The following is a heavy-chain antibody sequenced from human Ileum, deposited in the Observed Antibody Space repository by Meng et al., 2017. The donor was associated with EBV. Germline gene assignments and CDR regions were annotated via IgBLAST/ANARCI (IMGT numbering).Heavy chain of an antibody. CDR2: TYRWSRWYY. J-gene: IGHJ5*02. CDR3: ATSRIAKFDR. V-gene: IGHV6-1*01. CDR1: GYSVSSEQTA. Sequence: LSRSRAGYSVSSEQTACNWLSTSTSRGLEWLGRTYRWSRWYYDYAHSVKSRINISPDTSKNQVSLQLNSVTDEDTGIYYCATSRIAKFDRWGQGTLVTVSS.